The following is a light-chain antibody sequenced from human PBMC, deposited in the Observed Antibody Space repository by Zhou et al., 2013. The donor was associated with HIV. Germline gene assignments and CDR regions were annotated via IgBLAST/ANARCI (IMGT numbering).Light chain of an antibody. CDR3: QQYNSWPLT. J-gene: IGKJ4*01. Sequence: EIVLTQSPGTLSLSPGERATLSCRASQSVSSNLAWYQQKPGQAPRLLIYGASTGATGIPARFSGSGSETEFTLTISSLQSEDFAVYYCQQYNSWPLTFGGGPRWRL. CDR1: QSVSSN. V-gene: IGKV3-15*01. CDR2: GAS.